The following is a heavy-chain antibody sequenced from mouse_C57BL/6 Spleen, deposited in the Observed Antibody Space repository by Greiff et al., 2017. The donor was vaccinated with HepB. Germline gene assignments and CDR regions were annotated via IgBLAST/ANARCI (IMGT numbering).Heavy chain of an antibody. D-gene: IGHD1-1*01. CDR1: GFTFSDYG. Sequence: EVKLMESGGGLVKPGGSLKLSCAASGFTFSDYGMHWVRQAPEKGLEWVAYISSGSSTIYYADTVKGRFTISRDNAKNTLFLQMTSLRSEDTAMYYCARSHYYGSSSWFAYWGQGTLVTVSA. CDR3: ARSHYYGSSSWFAY. V-gene: IGHV5-17*01. J-gene: IGHJ3*01. CDR2: ISSGSSTI.